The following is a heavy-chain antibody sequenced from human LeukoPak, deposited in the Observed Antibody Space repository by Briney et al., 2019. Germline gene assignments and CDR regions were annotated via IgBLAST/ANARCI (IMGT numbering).Heavy chain of an antibody. CDR3: ATQLMTTVTTFDY. J-gene: IGHJ4*02. V-gene: IGHV4-59*08. D-gene: IGHD4-17*01. Sequence: KPSETLSLTCTVSGGSISSYYWSWIRQPPGKGLEWIGYIYYSGSTNYNPSLKSRVTISVDTSKNHFSLKLSSVTAADTAVYYCATQLMTTVTTFDYWGQGTLVTVSS. CDR1: GGSISSYY. CDR2: IYYSGST.